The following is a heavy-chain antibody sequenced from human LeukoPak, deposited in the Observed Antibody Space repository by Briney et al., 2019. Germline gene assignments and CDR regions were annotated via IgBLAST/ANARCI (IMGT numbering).Heavy chain of an antibody. D-gene: IGHD2-2*01. Sequence: GGSLTLSCAASGFTFSSYSMNWVRQAPGKGREWVSSISSSSSYIYYADSVKDRFTISRDNAKNSLYLQMNSLRAEDTAVYYCARDRAKYQLLSAGYFDYWGQGTLVTVSS. CDR2: ISSSSSYI. CDR3: ARDRAKYQLLSAGYFDY. CDR1: GFTFSSYS. V-gene: IGHV3-21*01. J-gene: IGHJ4*02.